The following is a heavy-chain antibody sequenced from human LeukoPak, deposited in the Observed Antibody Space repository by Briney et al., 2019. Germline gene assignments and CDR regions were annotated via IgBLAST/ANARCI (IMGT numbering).Heavy chain of an antibody. V-gene: IGHV3-20*04. CDR3: AKDASCSN. Sequence: PGGSLRLSCAASGFTFVDYDMSWVRQAPGKGLEWVSSIHWNGGSSGYADSVKGRFTISRDNAKNSLYLQMDSLSTEDTALYYCAKDASCSNWGQGTLVTVSS. D-gene: IGHD3-10*02. CDR1: GFTFVDYD. J-gene: IGHJ4*02. CDR2: IHWNGGSS.